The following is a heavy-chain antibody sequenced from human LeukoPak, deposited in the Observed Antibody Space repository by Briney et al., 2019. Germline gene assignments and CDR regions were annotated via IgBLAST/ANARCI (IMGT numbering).Heavy chain of an antibody. D-gene: IGHD1-26*01. CDR1: GFTFSSYS. J-gene: IGHJ4*02. Sequence: GGSLRLSCAASGFTFSSYSMNCVRKATGKGLEWLSSISSSSSYVYYADSVKCRFTISRANAKNSLYLQMNSLRAEDTAVYYCAREMGATDGWGQGTLVTVSS. CDR2: ISSSSSYV. CDR3: AREMGATDG. V-gene: IGHV3-21*01.